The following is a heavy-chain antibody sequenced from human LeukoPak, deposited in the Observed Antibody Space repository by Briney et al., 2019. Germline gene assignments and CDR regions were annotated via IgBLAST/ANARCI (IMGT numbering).Heavy chain of an antibody. CDR2: IYYSGST. D-gene: IGHD6-13*01. Sequence: SETLSLTCTVSGGSISSGSYYWGWVRQPPGKGLEWIGSIYYSGSTSYNPSLKSRVTISLDTSRNQFSLKLSSVTAADTAVYYCARHSGPYSSSWFDYWGQGTLVTVSS. J-gene: IGHJ4*02. CDR1: GGSISSGSYY. CDR3: ARHSGPYSSSWFDY. V-gene: IGHV4-39*01.